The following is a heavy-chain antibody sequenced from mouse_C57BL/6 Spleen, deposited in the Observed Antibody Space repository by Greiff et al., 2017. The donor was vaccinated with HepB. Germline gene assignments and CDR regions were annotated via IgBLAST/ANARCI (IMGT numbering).Heavy chain of an antibody. V-gene: IGHV5-9*01. CDR3: ARACYDAIVFAY. J-gene: IGHJ3*01. D-gene: IGHD2-3*01. CDR1: GFTFSSYT. CDR2: ISGGGGNT. Sequence: EVQLQESGGGLVKPGGSLKLSCAASGFTFSSYTMSWVRQTPEKRLEWVATISGGGGNTYYPDSMKGRFTISRDNAKNTLYLQMSSLRSEDTALYYCARACYDAIVFAYWGQGTLVTVSA.